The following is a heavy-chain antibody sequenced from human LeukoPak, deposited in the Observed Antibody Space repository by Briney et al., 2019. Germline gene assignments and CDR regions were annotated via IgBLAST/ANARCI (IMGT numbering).Heavy chain of an antibody. V-gene: IGHV4-39*01. CDR2: IYYSGST. D-gene: IGHD6-13*01. CDR3: ARGMSSSWYSDRAFDI. J-gene: IGHJ3*02. Sequence: SETLSLTCTVSGGSISSSSYYWGWIRQPPGKGLEWIGSIYYSGSTYYNPSLKSRVTISVDTSKNQFSLKLSSVTAADTAVYYCARGMSSSWYSDRAFDIWGQGTMVTVSS. CDR1: GGSISSSSYY.